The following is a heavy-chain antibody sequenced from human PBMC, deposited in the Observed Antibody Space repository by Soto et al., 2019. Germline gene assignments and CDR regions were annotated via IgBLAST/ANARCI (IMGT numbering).Heavy chain of an antibody. Sequence: GESLKISCKGSGYSFTSYWIGWVRQMPGKGLEWMGIIYPGDSDTRYSPSFQGQVTISADKSISTAYLQWSSLKASDTAMYYCARQSFNWGDYYYYMDVWGKGTTVTVSS. D-gene: IGHD7-27*01. CDR3: ARQSFNWGDYYYYMDV. J-gene: IGHJ6*03. CDR2: IYPGDSDT. CDR1: GYSFTSYW. V-gene: IGHV5-51*01.